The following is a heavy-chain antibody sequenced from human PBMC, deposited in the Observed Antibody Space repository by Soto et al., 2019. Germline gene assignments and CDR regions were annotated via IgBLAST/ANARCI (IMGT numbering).Heavy chain of an antibody. CDR3: ASRGRYYFDC. CDR2: ISYDGSNK. D-gene: IGHD2-15*01. J-gene: IGHJ4*02. V-gene: IGHV3-30-3*01. Sequence: XRQAPGKGLEWVAIISYDGSNKYSADSVKGRFTISRDNSKNTLYLQLSSLRVEDTAIYYCASRGRYYFDCWGQGTMVTVSS.